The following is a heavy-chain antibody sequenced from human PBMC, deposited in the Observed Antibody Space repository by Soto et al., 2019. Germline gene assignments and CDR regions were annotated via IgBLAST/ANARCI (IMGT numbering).Heavy chain of an antibody. CDR1: GGTFSSYA. J-gene: IGHJ5*02. Sequence: QVQLVQSGAEVKKPGSSVKVSCKASGGTFSSYAISWVRQAPGQGLEWMGGIIPIFGTANYAQKFQGRVTITADESTSTAYMELSRLRSEDTAVYYCARDFYGSGSEEVSVDPWGQGTLVTVSS. V-gene: IGHV1-69*01. CDR3: ARDFYGSGSEEVSVDP. CDR2: IIPIFGTA. D-gene: IGHD3-10*01.